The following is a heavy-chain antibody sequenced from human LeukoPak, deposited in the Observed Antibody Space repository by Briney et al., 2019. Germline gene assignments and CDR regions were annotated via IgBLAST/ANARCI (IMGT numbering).Heavy chain of an antibody. J-gene: IGHJ4*02. D-gene: IGHD3-22*01. V-gene: IGHV4-59*01. CDR1: GGSINAYY. CDR2: VHYGGST. CDR3: VNLFHDSSAHYYFDS. Sequence: SETLSLTCTVSGGSINAYYWSWVRQSPGKGLEWIGYVHYGGSTNYNPSLKSRVTISVDSSKNHFSLRLSSMTAADTAVYYCVNLFHDSSAHYYFDSWGQGTLVSVSS.